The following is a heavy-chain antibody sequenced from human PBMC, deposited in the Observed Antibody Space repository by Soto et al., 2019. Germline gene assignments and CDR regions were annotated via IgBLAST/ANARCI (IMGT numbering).Heavy chain of an antibody. CDR1: GGTFSSYA. D-gene: IGHD6-19*01. CDR3: AIAVAGPTIHNWFDP. Sequence: SVKVSCKASGGTFSSYAISWVRQAPGQGLEWMGGIIPIFGTANYAQKFQGRVTITADESTSTAYMELSSLRSEDTAVYYCAIAVAGPTIHNWFDPWGQGTLVTVSS. J-gene: IGHJ5*02. CDR2: IIPIFGTA. V-gene: IGHV1-69*13.